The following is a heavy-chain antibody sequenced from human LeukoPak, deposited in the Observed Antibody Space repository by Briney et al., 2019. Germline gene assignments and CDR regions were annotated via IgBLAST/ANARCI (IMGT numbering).Heavy chain of an antibody. CDR1: GFTFSSYG. CDR2: ISYDGSNK. Sequence: GRSLRLSCAASGFTFSSYGMHWVRQAPGKGLEWVAVISYDGSNKYYADSVKGRFTISRDNSKNTLYLQMNSLRAEDTAVYYCAKDRRSKYYYYYMDVWGKGTTVTVSS. CDR3: AKDRRSKYYYYYMDV. D-gene: IGHD3-3*01. V-gene: IGHV3-30*18. J-gene: IGHJ6*03.